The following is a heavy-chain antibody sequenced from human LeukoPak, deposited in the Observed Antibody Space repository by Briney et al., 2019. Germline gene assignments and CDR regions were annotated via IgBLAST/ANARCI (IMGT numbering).Heavy chain of an antibody. D-gene: IGHD1-26*01. J-gene: IGHJ4*02. V-gene: IGHV3-21*01. Sequence: GGSLRLSCAASGFTFSSYNMNWVRQAPGRGLEWVSSISTTSNYIYYADSVKGRFTISRDNAKDSLYLQMNSLRAEDTAVYYCARVHSGSPHWGQGTLVTVSS. CDR2: ISTTSNYI. CDR1: GFTFSSYN. CDR3: ARVHSGSPH.